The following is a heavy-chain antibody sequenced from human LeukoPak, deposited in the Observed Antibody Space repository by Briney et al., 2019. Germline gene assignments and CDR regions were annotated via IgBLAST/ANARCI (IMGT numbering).Heavy chain of an antibody. V-gene: IGHV4-38-2*02. CDR2: IYHSGST. CDR3: ARERLGATGCYMDV. Sequence: SETLSLTCTVSGYSISSGYYWGWIRQPPGKGLEWIGSIYHSGSTYYNPSLKSRVTISVDTSKNQFSLKLSSVTAADTAVYYCARERLGATGCYMDVWGKGTTVTVSS. CDR1: GYSISSGYY. J-gene: IGHJ6*03. D-gene: IGHD1-26*01.